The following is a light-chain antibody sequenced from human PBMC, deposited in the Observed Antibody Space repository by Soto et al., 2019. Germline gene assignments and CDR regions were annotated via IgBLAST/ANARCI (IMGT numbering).Light chain of an antibody. CDR3: SSFASRDTGV. V-gene: IGLV2-8*01. J-gene: IGLJ3*02. Sequence: QSALTQPPSASGSPGQSVTISCTGTSSDVGAYNYVSWYQQHAGKAPKLVIYEVTKRPSGVPDRFSDSKSANTASLTVSGPQAEDEADYCCSSFASRDTGVFGGGTKLTV. CDR2: EVT. CDR1: SSDVGAYNY.